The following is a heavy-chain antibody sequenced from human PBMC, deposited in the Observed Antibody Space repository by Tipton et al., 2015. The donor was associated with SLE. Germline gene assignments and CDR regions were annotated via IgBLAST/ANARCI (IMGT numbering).Heavy chain of an antibody. CDR1: GVSISSGGHY. Sequence: LRLSCTVSGVSISSGGHYWSWIRQPPGKGLEWIGSVYDSGTTHYNPSLKSRVTMSVDTSKTQFSLKLGSLTAADTAVYYCARVVTVGAAHYYDIDVWGQGTRVTVSS. V-gene: IGHV4-39*07. CDR3: ARVVTVGAAHYYDIDV. D-gene: IGHD2-21*02. J-gene: IGHJ6*02. CDR2: VYDSGTT.